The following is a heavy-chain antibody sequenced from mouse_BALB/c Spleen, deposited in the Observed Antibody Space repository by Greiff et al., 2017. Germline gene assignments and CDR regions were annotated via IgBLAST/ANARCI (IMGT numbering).Heavy chain of an antibody. V-gene: IGHV1-87*01. CDR1: GYTFTSYW. Sequence: QVQLQQSGAELARPGASVKLSCKASGYTFTSYWMQWVKQRPGQGLEWIGAIYPGDGDTRYTQKFKGKATLTADKSSSTAYMQLSSLASEDSAVYYCARLEGYPAWFAYWGQGTLVTVSA. D-gene: IGHD2-2*01. CDR3: ARLEGYPAWFAY. J-gene: IGHJ3*01. CDR2: IYPGDGDT.